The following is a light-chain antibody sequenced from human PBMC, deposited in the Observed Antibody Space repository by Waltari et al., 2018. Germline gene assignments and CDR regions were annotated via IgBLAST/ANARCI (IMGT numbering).Light chain of an antibody. J-gene: IGLJ2*01. CDR1: SSDVGDYNY. Sequence: QSALTQPAPVSGSPGQSITISCTGTSSDVGDYNYVSWYQQHPVKAPKLLIYEVSNRPSGISNRFSGSKSGSTASLTISGLQAEDEADYYCSSYTSSSTLVFGGGTKLTVL. CDR2: EVS. V-gene: IGLV2-14*03. CDR3: SSYTSSSTLV.